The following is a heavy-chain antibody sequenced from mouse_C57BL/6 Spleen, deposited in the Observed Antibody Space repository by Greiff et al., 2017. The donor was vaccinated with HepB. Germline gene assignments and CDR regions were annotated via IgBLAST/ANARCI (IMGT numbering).Heavy chain of an antibody. D-gene: IGHD1-1*01. V-gene: IGHV5-4*03. CDR3: ARLTTVVANWYFDV. J-gene: IGHJ1*03. Sequence: EVKVVESGGGLVKPGGSLKLSCAASGFTFSSYAMSWVRQTPEKRLEWVATISDGGSYTYYPDNVKGRFTISRDNAKNNLYLQMSHLKSEDTAMYYCARLTTVVANWYFDVWGTGTTVTVSS. CDR2: ISDGGSYT. CDR1: GFTFSSYA.